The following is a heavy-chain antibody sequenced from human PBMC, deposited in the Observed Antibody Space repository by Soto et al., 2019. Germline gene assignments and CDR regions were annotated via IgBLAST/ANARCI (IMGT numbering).Heavy chain of an antibody. Sequence: QVQLQESGPGLVKPSQTLSLTCTVSGGSISSGGYYWSWIRQHPGKGLEWIGYIYYSGSTYYNPSLKSRVTISGDTSKNQFSLKLSSVTAADTAVYYCAREGRRSPVMDVWGQGTTVTVSS. CDR2: IYYSGST. V-gene: IGHV4-31*03. CDR3: AREGRRSPVMDV. J-gene: IGHJ6*02. CDR1: GGSISSGGYY.